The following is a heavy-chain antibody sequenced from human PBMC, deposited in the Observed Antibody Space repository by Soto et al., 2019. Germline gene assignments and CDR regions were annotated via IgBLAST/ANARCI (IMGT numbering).Heavy chain of an antibody. V-gene: IGHV3-15*07. Sequence: GGSLRLSCAASGFIFSNAWINWVRQVPGKGLEWVGRIKSKINGGTADYAAPVQGRFAVSRDDSKNMVFLQMNSLKTEDTGIYYCTIDSYSSITVVLFDYWGQGSLVTGSS. CDR1: GFIFSNAW. CDR2: IKSKINGGTA. CDR3: TIDSYSSITVVLFDY. J-gene: IGHJ4*02. D-gene: IGHD1-26*01.